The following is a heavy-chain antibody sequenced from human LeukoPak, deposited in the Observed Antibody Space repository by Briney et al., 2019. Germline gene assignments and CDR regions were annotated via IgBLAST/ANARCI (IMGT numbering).Heavy chain of an antibody. V-gene: IGHV3-48*03. CDR1: GFTFSSYE. D-gene: IGHD1-26*01. CDR2: ISSSGSTI. Sequence: GGSLRLSCAASGFTFSSYEMNWVRQAPGKGLEWVSYISSSGSTIYYADSVKGRFTISRDNAKNSLYLQMNSLRAEDTAVCYCARGEGASFDYWGQGTLVTVSS. CDR3: ARGEGASFDY. J-gene: IGHJ4*02.